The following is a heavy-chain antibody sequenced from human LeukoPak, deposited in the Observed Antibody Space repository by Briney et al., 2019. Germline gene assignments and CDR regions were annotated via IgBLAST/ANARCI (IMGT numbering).Heavy chain of an antibody. Sequence: SETLSLTCTVSGVSISSASYYWSWIRQPAGKGLEWIGRIYISGSTNYKSSLKSRVTISLDTSKNQFSLKLSSVTAADTAVYYCASLGYRGFDYWGQGTLVTVSS. J-gene: IGHJ4*02. CDR2: IYISGST. CDR3: ASLGYRGFDY. CDR1: GVSISSASYY. D-gene: IGHD5-18*01. V-gene: IGHV4-61*02.